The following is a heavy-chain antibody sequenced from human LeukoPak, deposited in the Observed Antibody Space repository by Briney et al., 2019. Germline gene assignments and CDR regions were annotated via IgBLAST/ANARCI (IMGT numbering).Heavy chain of an antibody. V-gene: IGHV3-30-3*01. CDR2: TSYDGSNK. Sequence: GGSLRLSCAASGFTFSSYAMHWVRQAPGKGLEWVAVTSYDGSNKYYADSVKGRFTISRDNSKNTLYLQMNSLRAEDTAVYYCARAAPRSGWNYYYYGMDVWGQGTTVTVSS. J-gene: IGHJ6*02. CDR1: GFTFSSYA. CDR3: ARAAPRSGWNYYYYGMDV. D-gene: IGHD6-19*01.